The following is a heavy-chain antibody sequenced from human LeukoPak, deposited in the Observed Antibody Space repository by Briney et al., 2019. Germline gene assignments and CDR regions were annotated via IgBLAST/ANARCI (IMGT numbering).Heavy chain of an antibody. V-gene: IGHV1-69*05. D-gene: IGHD2-21*01. CDR3: ARAFPSNIYYYYYYMDV. Sequence: SVKVSCKASRGTFSSYAISWVRQAPGQGLEWMGGIIPIFGTANYAQKFQGRVTITTDESTSTAYMELSSLRSEDTAVYYCARAFPSNIYYYYYYMDVWGKGTTVTVSS. CDR1: RGTFSSYA. CDR2: IIPIFGTA. J-gene: IGHJ6*03.